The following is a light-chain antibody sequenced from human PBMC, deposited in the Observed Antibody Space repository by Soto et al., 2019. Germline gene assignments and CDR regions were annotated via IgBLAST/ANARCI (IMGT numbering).Light chain of an antibody. Sequence: DIQMTQSPSTLSGSVGDRVTITFRASQTISSWLAWYQQKPGKAPMLLIYKASTLKSGVPSRFSGSGSGTEFTLTISSLQPDDFATYYCQHYNSYSEALGQGTKVDIK. CDR2: KAS. V-gene: IGKV1-5*03. J-gene: IGKJ1*01. CDR3: QHYNSYSEA. CDR1: QTISSW.